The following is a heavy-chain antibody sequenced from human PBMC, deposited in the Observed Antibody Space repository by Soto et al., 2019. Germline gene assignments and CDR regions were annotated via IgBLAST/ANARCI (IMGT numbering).Heavy chain of an antibody. CDR3: ARVITGTNYGMDG. CDR2: TYYRSKWYN. CDR1: GHSVSSNSPA. V-gene: IGHV6-1*01. Sequence: SQTRALTCAISGHSVSSNSPAWNWIRQSPSRGLEWLGRTYYRSKWYNEYAVSVKSRITINPDTSKNQFSLQLNSVTPEDTAVYYCARVITGTNYGMDGWRQETTVTTSS. D-gene: IGHD1-20*01. J-gene: IGHJ6*02.